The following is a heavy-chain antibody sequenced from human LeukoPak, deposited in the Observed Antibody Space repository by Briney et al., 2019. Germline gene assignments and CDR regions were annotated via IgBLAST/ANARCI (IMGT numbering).Heavy chain of an antibody. Sequence: SETLSLTCTVSGGSVSSGSYYWSWIRQPPGKGLEWIGSIYYSGSTYYNPSLKSRVTISVDTSKNQFSLKLRFVTAADTAVYYCARRGVTTGETFDYWGQGTLVTVSS. CDR1: GGSVSSGSYY. CDR3: ARRGVTTGETFDY. D-gene: IGHD4-17*01. V-gene: IGHV4-39*01. CDR2: IYYSGST. J-gene: IGHJ4*02.